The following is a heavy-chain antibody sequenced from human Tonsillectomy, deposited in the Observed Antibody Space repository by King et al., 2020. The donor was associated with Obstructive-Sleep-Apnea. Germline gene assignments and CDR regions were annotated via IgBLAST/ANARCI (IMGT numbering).Heavy chain of an antibody. D-gene: IGHD6-19*01. CDR1: GFTFSSYA. J-gene: IGHJ4*02. Sequence: VQLVESGGGVVQPGRSLRLSCAASGFTFSSYAMHWVRQAPGKGLEWVAGISYDGSNKYYADSVKGRFTISRDNSKNTLYLQMNSLRAEDTAVYYCARDSYSSGWYGTIDYWGQGTLVTVSS. V-gene: IGHV3-30*04. CDR3: ARDSYSSGWYGTIDY. CDR2: ISYDGSNK.